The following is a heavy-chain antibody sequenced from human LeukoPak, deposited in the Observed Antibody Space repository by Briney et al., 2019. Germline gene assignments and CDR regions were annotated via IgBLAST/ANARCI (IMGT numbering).Heavy chain of an antibody. J-gene: IGHJ4*02. CDR3: ARGNAAAMDY. V-gene: IGHV4-34*01. CDR2: INHSGST. CDR1: GGSFSGYY. D-gene: IGHD6-13*01. Sequence: PSETLSLTCAVYGGSFSGYYWSWIRQPPGKGLEWIGEINHSGSTNYNPSLKSRVTISVDTSKNQFSLKLSSVTAADTAVCYCARGNAAAMDYWGQGTLVTVSS.